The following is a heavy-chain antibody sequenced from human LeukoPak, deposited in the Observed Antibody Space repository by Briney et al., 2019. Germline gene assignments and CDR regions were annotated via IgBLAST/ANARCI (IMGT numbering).Heavy chain of an antibody. CDR1: GFTFSGSA. Sequence: GGSLKLSCAASGFTFSGSAMPWVRQASGKGLEWVGRIRSKANSYATAYAASVKGRFTISRDDSKNTAYLQMNSLKTEDTAVYYCTRPPYYYDSSGPGDWGQGTLVTVSS. CDR2: IRSKANSYAT. CDR3: TRPPYYYDSSGPGD. J-gene: IGHJ4*02. V-gene: IGHV3-73*01. D-gene: IGHD3-22*01.